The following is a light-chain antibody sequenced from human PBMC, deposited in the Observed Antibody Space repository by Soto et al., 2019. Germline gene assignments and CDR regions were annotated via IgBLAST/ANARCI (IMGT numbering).Light chain of an antibody. CDR2: DVS. CDR1: NKYVGCYNY. Sequence: QSGVDQPASGAGAPGPAIGMSCTGSNKYVGCYNYVAWYQQHPGKAPKLMVYDVSNRPSGVSNRFSGSKSGNTASLTISGLQAEDEADYYCPSYTSSRTSVFGPGPKVTVL. V-gene: IGLV2-14*01. J-gene: IGLJ1*01. CDR3: PSYTSSRTSV.